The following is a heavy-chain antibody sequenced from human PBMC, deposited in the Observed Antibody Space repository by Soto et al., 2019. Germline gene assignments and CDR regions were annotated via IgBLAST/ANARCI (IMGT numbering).Heavy chain of an antibody. CDR1: GFTCSSYA. D-gene: IGHD6-19*01. CDR2: ISYDGSNK. J-gene: IGHJ6*02. Sequence: QVQLVESGGGVVQPGRSLRLSCAASGFTCSSYAMHWVRQAPGKGLEWVAVISYDGSNKYYADSVKGRFTISRDNSKNTLYLQMNSLRGEDTAVYYCARDGTEQWLGKYDYSGMDVWGQGTTVTVS. CDR3: ARDGTEQWLGKYDYSGMDV. V-gene: IGHV3-30-3*01.